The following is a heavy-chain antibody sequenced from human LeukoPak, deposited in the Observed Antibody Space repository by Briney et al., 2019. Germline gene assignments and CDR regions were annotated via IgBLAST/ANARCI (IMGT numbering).Heavy chain of an antibody. CDR2: ISGDGSYT. V-gene: IGHV3-11*06. Sequence: GGSLRFPCAASGFRFSDYYMTWIRQAPGKGLEWVSYISGDGSYTNYADSVKGRFTISRDNAKNSLYLQVDSLRAEDTAVYYCARDGYTSGWFFWGQGTMVTVSS. D-gene: IGHD6-19*01. J-gene: IGHJ3*01. CDR3: ARDGYTSGWFF. CDR1: GFRFSDYY.